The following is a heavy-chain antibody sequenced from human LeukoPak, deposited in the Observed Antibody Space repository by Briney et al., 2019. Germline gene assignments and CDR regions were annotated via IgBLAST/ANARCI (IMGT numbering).Heavy chain of an antibody. CDR3: ARHGYTSGWY. CDR1: GVSISSSSYY. V-gene: IGHV4-39*01. CDR2: IFYGGST. D-gene: IGHD6-19*01. Sequence: SETLSLTCSVSGVSISSSSYYWGWIRQPPGKGLEWIGSIFYGGSTYLNPSLQSRVTISVDTSKNQFSLKLSSVTAADTAVYYCARHGYTSGWYWGQGNLVTVSS. J-gene: IGHJ4*02.